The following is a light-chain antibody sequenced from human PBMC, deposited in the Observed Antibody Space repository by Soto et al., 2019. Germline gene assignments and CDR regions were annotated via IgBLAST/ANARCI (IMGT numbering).Light chain of an antibody. J-gene: IGKJ1*01. V-gene: IGKV3-15*01. CDR1: QSVSSN. CDR2: GAS. Sequence: EIVMTQSPATLSVSPGERATLSCRASQSVSSNLAWYQQTPGQAPRLLIYGASTRATGVPPTFSGSASGTEFTLTISSLQSEDFTVYYCQQYNKWPLTFGQGTKVDIK. CDR3: QQYNKWPLT.